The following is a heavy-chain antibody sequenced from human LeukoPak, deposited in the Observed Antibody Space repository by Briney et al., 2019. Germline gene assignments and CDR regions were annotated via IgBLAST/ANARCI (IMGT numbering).Heavy chain of an antibody. V-gene: IGHV4-59*01. J-gene: IGHJ5*02. CDR1: GGSISSYY. CDR3: ARYSGNSSLWFDP. Sequence: SETLSLTCTVSGGSISSYYWSWIRQPPGKGREWIGYIYYTGATQYNPSLRGRITFSVDTSQNHSSLRLTSVTAADTAVYYCARYSGNSSLWFDPWGHGTLVT. D-gene: IGHD4-23*01. CDR2: IYYTGAT.